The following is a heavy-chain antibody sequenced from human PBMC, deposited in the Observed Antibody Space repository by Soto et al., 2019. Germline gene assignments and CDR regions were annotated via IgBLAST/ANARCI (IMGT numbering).Heavy chain of an antibody. V-gene: IGHV5-51*01. D-gene: IGHD4-17*01. J-gene: IGHJ4*02. CDR1: GYSFTSYW. Sequence: GESLKISCKGSGYSFTSYWIGWVRQMPGKGLEWMGIIYPGDSDTRYSPSFQGQVTISADKSISTAYLQWSSLKASDTAMYYCARRPPGYDYGDYGHFDYWGQGTLVTVSS. CDR3: ARRPPGYDYGDYGHFDY. CDR2: IYPGDSDT.